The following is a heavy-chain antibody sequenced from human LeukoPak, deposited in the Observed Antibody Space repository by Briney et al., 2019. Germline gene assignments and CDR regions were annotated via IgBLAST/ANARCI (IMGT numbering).Heavy chain of an antibody. CDR1: GGSISSYY. CDR3: ARQTYGSGSCYNWFDP. J-gene: IGHJ5*02. Sequence: SETLSLTCTVSGGSISSYYWSWIRQPPGKGLEWIGYIYYSGSTNYNPSLKSRVTISVDTSKNQFSLKLSSVTAADTAVYYCARQTYGSGSCYNWFDPWGQGTLVTVSS. D-gene: IGHD3-10*01. CDR2: IYYSGST. V-gene: IGHV4-59*08.